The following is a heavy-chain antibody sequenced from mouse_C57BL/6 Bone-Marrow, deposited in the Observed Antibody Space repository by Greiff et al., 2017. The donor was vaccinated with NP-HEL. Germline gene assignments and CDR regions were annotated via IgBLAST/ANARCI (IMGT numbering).Heavy chain of an antibody. D-gene: IGHD1-1*01. J-gene: IGHJ1*03. V-gene: IGHV1-31*01. CDR3: AGGPITTVVATDGWYFDD. Sequence: VQLQQSGPELVKPGASVKISCKASGYSFTGYYMHWVKQSHGNILDWIGYIYPYNGVSSYNQNFKGKATLTVDKSSSTAYMELRSLTSEDSAVYYCAGGPITTVVATDGWYFDDWGTGTTVTVSS. CDR2: IYPYNGVS. CDR1: GYSFTGYY.